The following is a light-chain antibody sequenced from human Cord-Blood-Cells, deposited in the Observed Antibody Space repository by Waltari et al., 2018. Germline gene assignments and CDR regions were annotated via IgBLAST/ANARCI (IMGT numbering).Light chain of an antibody. CDR2: EGS. J-gene: IGLJ1*01. CDR1: SSEVGSYNL. V-gene: IGLV2-23*01. Sequence: QSALTQPASVSGSPGQSITISCTVTSSEVGSYNLFSWYQQHPGKAPKLMIYEGSKRPSGVSNRFSGSKSGNTASLTISGLQAEDEADYYCCSYAGSSSYVFGTGTKVTVL. CDR3: CSYAGSSSYV.